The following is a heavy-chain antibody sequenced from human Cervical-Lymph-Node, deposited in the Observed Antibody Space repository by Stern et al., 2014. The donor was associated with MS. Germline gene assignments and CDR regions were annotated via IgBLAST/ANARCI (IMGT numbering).Heavy chain of an antibody. J-gene: IGHJ4*02. CDR1: GGSINNGSYY. V-gene: IGHV4-31*03. Sequence: QVQLQESGPGLVKPSQTLSLICTVSGGSINNGSYYWNWIRQHPGKGLEWIGSIHRSGGTYYNPSLKSRLTISVDKSKNHFSVKLASVTAADTAVYYCAREGARGAAGSWGQGTLVTVSS. D-gene: IGHD6-13*01. CDR2: IHRSGGT. CDR3: AREGARGAAGS.